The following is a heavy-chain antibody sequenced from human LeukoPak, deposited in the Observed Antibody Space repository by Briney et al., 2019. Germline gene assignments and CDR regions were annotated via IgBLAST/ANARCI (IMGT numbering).Heavy chain of an antibody. V-gene: IGHV3-23*01. CDR3: ARAFDGDGYNWDNFDY. J-gene: IGHJ4*02. CDR1: GFTFSSSS. CDR2: ISGSGGST. Sequence: TGGSLRLSCAASGFTFSSSSMSWVRQAPGKGLEWVSVISGSGGSTDYADSVKGRFTISRDNAKNSLYLQMNSLRAEDTAVYYCARAFDGDGYNWDNFDYWGQGTLVTVSS. D-gene: IGHD5-24*01.